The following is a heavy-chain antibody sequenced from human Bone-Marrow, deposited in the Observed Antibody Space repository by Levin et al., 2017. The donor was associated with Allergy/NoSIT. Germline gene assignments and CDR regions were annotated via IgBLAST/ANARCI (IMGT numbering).Heavy chain of an antibody. CDR1: GFTFSSSA. D-gene: IGHD3-16*01. CDR3: ATYDPLDY. Sequence: GESLKISCAASGFTFSSSAMSWVRQAPGKGLEWVSGISSAGGGPYYADSVKGRFTISRDNARNTLYLQMNSLRAEDTAVYYCATYDPLDYWGRGTLVTVSS. V-gene: IGHV3-23*01. CDR2: ISSAGGGP. J-gene: IGHJ4*02.